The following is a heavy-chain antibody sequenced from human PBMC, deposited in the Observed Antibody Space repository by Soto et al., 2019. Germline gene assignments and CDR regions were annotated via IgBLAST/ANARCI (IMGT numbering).Heavy chain of an antibody. CDR1: GYTFTSYY. V-gene: IGHV1-46*01. D-gene: IGHD2-2*01. Sequence: ASVKVSCKASGYTFTSYYMHWVRQPPGQGLEWMGIINPSGGSKSYAQKFQGRVTMTRDTSTSSVYMELSRLRSEDTAVYYCAIRVGVVVVPAAAHDAFDIWGQGTMVTVSS. CDR2: INPSGGSK. J-gene: IGHJ3*02. CDR3: AIRVGVVVVPAAAHDAFDI.